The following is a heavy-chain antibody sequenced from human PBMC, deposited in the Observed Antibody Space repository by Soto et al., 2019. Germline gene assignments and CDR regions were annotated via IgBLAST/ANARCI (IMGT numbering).Heavy chain of an antibody. V-gene: IGHV1-46*01. CDR3: ARVGCSSTSCENYYYYGMDV. J-gene: IGHJ6*02. Sequence: QVQLVQSGAEVKKPGASVKVSCKASGYTFTSYYMHWVRQAPGQGLEWMGIINPSGGSTSYAQKFHGRVTMTRDTSTSTVYMELSSLRSEDTAVYYCARVGCSSTSCENYYYYGMDVWGQGTTVTVSS. CDR2: INPSGGST. CDR1: GYTFTSYY. D-gene: IGHD2-2*01.